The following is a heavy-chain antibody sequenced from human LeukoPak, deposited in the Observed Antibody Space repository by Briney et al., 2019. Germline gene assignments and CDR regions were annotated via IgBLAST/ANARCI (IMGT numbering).Heavy chain of an antibody. CDR2: IGSNGDST. J-gene: IGHJ4*02. V-gene: IGHV3-64*01. CDR1: GFPFNNYA. D-gene: IGHD1-26*01. CDR3: ARGNVVGATRPFDY. Sequence: GSLRLSFSGSGFPFNNYAMDWVRQAPGKGLENVAGIGSNGDSTYYANSVKGRFTISRDNSKNTLFLQMGSLRAEDMAVYYCARGNVVGATRPFDYWGQGTLVTVSS.